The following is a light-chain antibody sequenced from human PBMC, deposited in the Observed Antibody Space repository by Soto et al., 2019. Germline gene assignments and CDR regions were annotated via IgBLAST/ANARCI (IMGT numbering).Light chain of an antibody. CDR1: QSIGTW. V-gene: IGKV1-5*01. CDR2: DAS. Sequence: DRVTITCWASQSIGTWLAWYQQKPGKAPKLLIFDASTLESGVPSRFSGSGSGTEFTLTISSLQPDDSATYYCQQYNSYSPTFGQGTKVDI. CDR3: QQYNSYSPT. J-gene: IGKJ1*01.